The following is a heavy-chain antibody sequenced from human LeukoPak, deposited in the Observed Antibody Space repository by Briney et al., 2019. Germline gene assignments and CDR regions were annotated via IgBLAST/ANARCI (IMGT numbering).Heavy chain of an antibody. D-gene: IGHD6-13*01. CDR2: ISGSGGST. V-gene: IGHV3-23*01. CDR3: AKGGSSWTTDLYYFDY. J-gene: IGHJ4*02. Sequence: GGSLRLSCAASGFTFSSYAMSWVRQAPGKGLEWVSAISGSGGSTYYADSAKDRFTISRDNSKNTLYLQMNSLRAEDTAVYYCAKGGSSWTTDLYYFDYWGQGTLVTVSS. CDR1: GFTFSSYA.